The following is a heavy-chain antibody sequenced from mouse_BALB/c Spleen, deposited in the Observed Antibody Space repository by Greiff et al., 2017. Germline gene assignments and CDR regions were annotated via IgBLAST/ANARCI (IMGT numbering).Heavy chain of an antibody. CDR1: GFNIKDYY. Sequence: EVQLQQSGAELVRPGALVKLSCKASGFNIKDYYMHWVKQRPEQGLEWIGWIDPENGNTIYDPKFQGKASITADTSSNTAYLQLSSLTSEDTAVYYCARLKYDSLYAVDYWGQGTSVTVSS. CDR3: ARLKYDSLYAVDY. D-gene: IGHD2-14*01. J-gene: IGHJ4*01. V-gene: IGHV14-1*02. CDR2: IDPENGNT.